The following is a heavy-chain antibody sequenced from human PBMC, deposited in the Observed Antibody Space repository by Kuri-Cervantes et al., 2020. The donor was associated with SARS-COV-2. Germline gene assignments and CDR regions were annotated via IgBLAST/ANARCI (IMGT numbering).Heavy chain of an antibody. CDR1: GYTFTGYY. CDR2: INPNSGGT. D-gene: IGHD6-19*01. V-gene: IGHV1-2*02. Sequence: ASVKVSCKASGYTFTGYYMHWVRQAPGQGLEWMGWINPNSGGTNYAQKFQGRVTMTRDTSISTAYMELSRLRSDDTAVYYCAREDGGAVAGTPGWFDPWGQGTLVTVSS. J-gene: IGHJ5*02. CDR3: AREDGGAVAGTPGWFDP.